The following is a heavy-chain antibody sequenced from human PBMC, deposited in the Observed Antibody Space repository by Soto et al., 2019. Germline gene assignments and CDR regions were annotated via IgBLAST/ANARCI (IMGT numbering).Heavy chain of an antibody. CDR3: ARDRVGAPDY. D-gene: IGHD1-26*01. Sequence: SETLSLTCAVYGGSFSGYYWSWIRQPPGKGLEWIGEINHSGSTNYNPSLKSRVTISVDTSKNQFSPKLSSVTAADTAVYYCARDRVGAPDYWGQGTLVTVSS. V-gene: IGHV4-34*01. CDR2: INHSGST. CDR1: GGSFSGYY. J-gene: IGHJ4*02.